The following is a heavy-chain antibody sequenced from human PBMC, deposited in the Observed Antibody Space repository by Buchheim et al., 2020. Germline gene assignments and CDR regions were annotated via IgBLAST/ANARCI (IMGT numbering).Heavy chain of an antibody. CDR1: GGSISSYY. J-gene: IGHJ6*02. CDR2: IYYSGST. CDR3: ARDSPVIFGVDHYYYYGMDV. D-gene: IGHD3-3*02. V-gene: IGHV4-59*01. Sequence: QVQLQESGPGLVKPSETLSLTCTVSGGSISSYYWSWIRQPPGKGLEWIGYIYYSGSTNYNPSLKSRVTISVDTSKNQFSLKLSSVTAADTAVYYCARDSPVIFGVDHYYYYGMDVWGQGTT.